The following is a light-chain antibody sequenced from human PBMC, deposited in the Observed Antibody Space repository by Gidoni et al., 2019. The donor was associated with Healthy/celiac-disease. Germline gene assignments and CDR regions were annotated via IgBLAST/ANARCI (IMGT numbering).Light chain of an antibody. V-gene: IGKV2-28*01. CDR3: MQALQTPPT. Sequence: DIMMPPSPPSLPVTPGEPASISCRSSQSRMHSNGDNYLDWYLQKPGQYPQLRIYLGSNRASGVPDRFSGSGSGTDFTLKISRVEAEDVGVYYCMQALQTPPTFGQGTKVEIK. J-gene: IGKJ1*01. CDR1: QSRMHSNGDNY. CDR2: LGS.